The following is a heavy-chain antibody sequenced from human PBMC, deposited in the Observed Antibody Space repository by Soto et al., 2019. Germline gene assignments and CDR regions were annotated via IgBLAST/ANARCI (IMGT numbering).Heavy chain of an antibody. CDR3: AKKMSYSSSSVDF. J-gene: IGHJ4*02. D-gene: IGHD6-6*01. Sequence: GGSLRLSCAGSGFTFNNFAMNWVRQAPGKGLEWVSAISGSGGSTYYADSVNGRFTISRDNSKNTLSLQMNSLRADDTAVYYCAKKMSYSSSSVDFWGQGTLVTVSS. V-gene: IGHV3-23*01. CDR1: GFTFNNFA. CDR2: ISGSGGST.